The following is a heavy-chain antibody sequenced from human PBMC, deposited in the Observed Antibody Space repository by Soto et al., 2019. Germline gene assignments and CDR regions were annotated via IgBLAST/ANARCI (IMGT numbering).Heavy chain of an antibody. CDR1: GYTFTGYY. Sequence: ASVKVSCKASGYTFTGYYMHWVRQAPGQGLEWMGWINPNSGGTNYAQKFQGWVTMTRDTSISTANMELSRLRSDDTAVYYCAKTVGYCTNGVCRDQVSHYGMDVWGQGTTVTVSS. D-gene: IGHD2-8*01. CDR3: AKTVGYCTNGVCRDQVSHYGMDV. V-gene: IGHV1-2*04. CDR2: INPNSGGT. J-gene: IGHJ6*02.